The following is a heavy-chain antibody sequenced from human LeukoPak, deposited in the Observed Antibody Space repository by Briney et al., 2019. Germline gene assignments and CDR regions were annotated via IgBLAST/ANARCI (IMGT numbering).Heavy chain of an antibody. Sequence: GGSLRLSCAASGFALSSHWMTWVRQVPGRGPEWVANVNRDGSETYYLDSVKGRFTISKDNAKNSLYLQMNSLKAEDTAVYYCVKLYDCWGQGILVAVSS. CDR2: VNRDGSET. CDR1: GFALSSHW. J-gene: IGHJ4*02. CDR3: VKLYDC. D-gene: IGHD1-1*01. V-gene: IGHV3-7*03.